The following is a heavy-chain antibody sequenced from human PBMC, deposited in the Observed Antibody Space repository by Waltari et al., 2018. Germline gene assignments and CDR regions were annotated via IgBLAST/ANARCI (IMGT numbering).Heavy chain of an antibody. V-gene: IGHV3-49*03. D-gene: IGHD4-4*01. CDR3: TRSHYSNRAFDS. J-gene: IGHJ4*02. Sequence: EVQLVESGGGLVQPGRSLRLSCTASGFTLGDYALSWFRQAPGKGLEWVAFIRSKGYGGTTEYAASVKGRFTVSRDDSKSIAYLQMNSLKTEDTAVYYCTRSHYSNRAFDSWGQGTLVTVSS. CDR1: GFTLGDYA. CDR2: IRSKGYGGTT.